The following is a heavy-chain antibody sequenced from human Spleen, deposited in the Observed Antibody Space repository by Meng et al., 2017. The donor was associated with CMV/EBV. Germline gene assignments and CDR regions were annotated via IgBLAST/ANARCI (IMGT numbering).Heavy chain of an antibody. CDR1: GFTLSDYY. J-gene: IGHJ4*02. D-gene: IGHD2-21*02. CDR2: TRNKANSYST. CDR3: ARVRSDIYLDF. Sequence: CATSGFTLSDYYMDWVRQAPGAGLEWVGRTRNKANSYSTEYAASVRGRFIISRGDSKNSLYLQMNSLKTEDTAMYYCARVRSDIYLDFWGQGALVTVSS. V-gene: IGHV3-72*01.